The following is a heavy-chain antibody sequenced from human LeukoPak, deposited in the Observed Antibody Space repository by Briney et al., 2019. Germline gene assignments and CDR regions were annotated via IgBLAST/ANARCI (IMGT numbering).Heavy chain of an antibody. Sequence: PGGSLRLSCAASGFTFSNSWMSWVRQAPGKGLKWVANIKQDGSEVYYVDSVKGRFTISRDNAESSMYLQMSSLRAEDTAVYYCAGCSSVTTYYYHYYMDVWGKGTTVTVSS. CDR1: GFTFSNSW. V-gene: IGHV3-7*01. CDR2: IKQDGSEV. D-gene: IGHD4-17*01. J-gene: IGHJ6*03. CDR3: AGCSSVTTYYYHYYMDV.